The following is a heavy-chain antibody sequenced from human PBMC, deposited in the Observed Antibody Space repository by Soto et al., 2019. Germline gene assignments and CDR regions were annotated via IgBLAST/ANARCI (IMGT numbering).Heavy chain of an antibody. CDR1: GGSISSYY. CDR3: AAHFWSGYYTGSLDY. D-gene: IGHD3-3*02. Sequence: SETLSLTCTVSGGSISSYYWSWIRQPPGRGLEWIGYIYYSGSTNYNPSLKSRVTISVDTSKNQFSLKLSSVTAADTAVYYCAAHFWSGYYTGSLDYWGQGTLVTVSS. CDR2: IYYSGST. J-gene: IGHJ4*02. V-gene: IGHV4-59*08.